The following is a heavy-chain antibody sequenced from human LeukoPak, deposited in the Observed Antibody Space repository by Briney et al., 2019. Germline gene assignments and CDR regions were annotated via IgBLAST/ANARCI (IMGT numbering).Heavy chain of an antibody. V-gene: IGHV7-4-1*02. CDR2: INTNTGNP. CDR1: GYTFTSYA. CDR3: ARGALSYCYDSSGYTQGDY. J-gene: IGHJ4*02. D-gene: IGHD3-22*01. Sequence: ASVKVSCKASGYTFTSYAMNWVRQAPGQGLEWMGWINTNTGNPTYAQGFTGRFVFSLDTSVSTAYLQISSLKAEDTAVYYCARGALSYCYDSSGYTQGDYWGQGTLVTVSS.